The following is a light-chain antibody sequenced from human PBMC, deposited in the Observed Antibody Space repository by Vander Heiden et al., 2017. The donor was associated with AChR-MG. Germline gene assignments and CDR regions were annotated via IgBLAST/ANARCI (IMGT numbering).Light chain of an antibody. Sequence: SYELTQPLSVSVALGQTARITCGGNNIGSKNVHWYQQKPGQAPVLVIYRDSNRPSGIPERFSGSNSGNTATLTISRAQAGDEANYYCQVWDSGSLVFGGGTKLTVL. V-gene: IGLV3-9*01. J-gene: IGLJ2*01. CDR1: NIGSKN. CDR2: RDS. CDR3: QVWDSGSLV.